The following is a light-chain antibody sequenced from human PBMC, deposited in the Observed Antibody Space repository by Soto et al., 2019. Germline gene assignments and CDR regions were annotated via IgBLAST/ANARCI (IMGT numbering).Light chain of an antibody. CDR2: AAS. CDR1: QSISNY. Sequence: DIQMTPSPSSLSASVGDRVTITCRASQSISNYLSWYQQKPVKAPRLLIYAASSLQSGVPSRFSGSVAGTDFTLTISSLQPEDFATFYCQQSYSSPLTFGGGTKVEIK. J-gene: IGKJ4*01. V-gene: IGKV1-39*01. CDR3: QQSYSSPLT.